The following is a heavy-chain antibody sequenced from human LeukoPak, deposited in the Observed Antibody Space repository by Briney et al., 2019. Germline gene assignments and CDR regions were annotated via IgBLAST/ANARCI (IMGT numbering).Heavy chain of an antibody. J-gene: IGHJ3*02. CDR3: ARGGEDHMDAFDI. D-gene: IGHD3-10*01. CDR1: GYTFTSYG. Sequence: ASVKVSCKASGYTFTSYGISWVRQAPGQGLEWMGWVSAYNGNTKYAQNLQGRVTMTTDTSTNTAYMELRSLRSDDTAVYYCARGGEDHMDAFDIWGQGTMVTVSS. V-gene: IGHV1-18*01. CDR2: VSAYNGNT.